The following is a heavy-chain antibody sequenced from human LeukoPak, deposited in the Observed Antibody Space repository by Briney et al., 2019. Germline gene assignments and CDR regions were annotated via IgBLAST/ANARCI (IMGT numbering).Heavy chain of an antibody. J-gene: IGHJ4*02. V-gene: IGHV4-38-2*02. CDR2: IYHSGST. Sequence: SETLSLTCTVSGYSISSGYYWGWIRQPPGKGLEWIGSIYHSGSTYYNPSLKSRVTISVDTSKNQFSLKLSSVTAADTAVYYCARANDDSSGYVHYWGQGTLVTVSS. D-gene: IGHD3-22*01. CDR1: GYSISSGYY. CDR3: ARANDDSSGYVHY.